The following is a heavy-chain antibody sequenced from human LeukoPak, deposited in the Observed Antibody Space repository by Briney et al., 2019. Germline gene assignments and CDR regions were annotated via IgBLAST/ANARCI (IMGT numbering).Heavy chain of an antibody. Sequence: GASVKVSCKASGYTFTSYGISWVRQAPGQGLEWMGRIIPILGIANYAQKFQGRVTITADKSTSTAYMELSSLRSEDTAVYYCARTTLAVAGPGRWFDPWGQGTLVTVSS. CDR1: GYTFTSYG. D-gene: IGHD6-19*01. V-gene: IGHV1-69*04. J-gene: IGHJ5*02. CDR2: IIPILGIA. CDR3: ARTTLAVAGPGRWFDP.